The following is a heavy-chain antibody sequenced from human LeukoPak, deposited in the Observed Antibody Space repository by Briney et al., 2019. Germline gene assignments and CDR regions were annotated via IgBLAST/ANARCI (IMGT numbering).Heavy chain of an antibody. J-gene: IGHJ4*02. D-gene: IGHD3-16*02. Sequence: SQTLSLTCTVSGGSISSGGYYWSWIRQHPGKGLEWIGYIYYSGSTYYNPSLKSRVTISVDTSKNQFSLKLSSVTAADTAVYYCARVRLYDYVWWSYRYGKNYFDYWGQGTLVTVSS. CDR2: IYYSGST. CDR3: ARVRLYDYVWWSYRYGKNYFDY. V-gene: IGHV4-31*03. CDR1: GGSISSGGYY.